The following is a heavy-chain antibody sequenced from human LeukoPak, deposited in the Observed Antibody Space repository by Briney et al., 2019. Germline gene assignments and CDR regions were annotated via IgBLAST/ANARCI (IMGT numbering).Heavy chain of an antibody. CDR1: GFIFSDHN. D-gene: IGHD3-10*01. J-gene: IGHJ4*02. Sequence: PGGSLRLSCAASGFIFSDHNMDWVRQAPGKGLEWVGRIRNKANSYIIEDAASVRGRFTISRDDSKNSLFLQMNGLRAEDTAVYYCARGDLYGSGRPEYYFDYWGQGTLVTVSS. V-gene: IGHV3-72*01. CDR2: IRNKANSYII. CDR3: ARGDLYGSGRPEYYFDY.